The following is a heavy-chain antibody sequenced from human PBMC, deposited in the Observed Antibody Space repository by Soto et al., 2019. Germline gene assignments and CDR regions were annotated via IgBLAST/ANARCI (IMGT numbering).Heavy chain of an antibody. CDR2: INAGNGNT. CDR3: ASSRYCISTSCPPSSFGYYYYGMVV. Sequence: ASVKVSCKASGYTFTSYAMHWVRQAPGQRLEWMGWINAGNGNTKYSQKFQGRVTITRDTSASTAYMELSSLRSEDTAVYYCASSRYCISTSCPPSSFGYYYYGMVVWGQGTTVTVSS. J-gene: IGHJ6*02. CDR1: GYTFTSYA. V-gene: IGHV1-3*01. D-gene: IGHD2-2*01.